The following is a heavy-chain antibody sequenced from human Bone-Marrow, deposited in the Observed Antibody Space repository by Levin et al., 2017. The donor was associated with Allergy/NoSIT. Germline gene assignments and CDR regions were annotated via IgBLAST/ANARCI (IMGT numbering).Heavy chain of an antibody. Sequence: SETLSLTCTVSGGSISSYYWSWIRQPPGKGLEWIGYIYYSGSTNYNPSLKSRVTISVDTSKNQFSLKLSSVTAADTAVYYCARDAGAMVRGVNNWYFDLWGRGTLVTVSS. CDR3: ARDAGAMVRGVNNWYFDL. CDR2: IYYSGST. J-gene: IGHJ2*01. D-gene: IGHD3-10*01. CDR1: GGSISSYY. V-gene: IGHV4-59*01.